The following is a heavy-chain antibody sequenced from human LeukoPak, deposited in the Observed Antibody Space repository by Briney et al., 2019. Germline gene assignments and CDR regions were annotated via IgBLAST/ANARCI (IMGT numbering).Heavy chain of an antibody. Sequence: GGSLRLSCTVSGIIFSNHGMSWVRQAPGKGLEWVSGISGSGAKTYYADSVKGRFSISRDNSKNTVYLQVNSLRGEDTAVYYCAKDIRGYSSGWPWFDYWGQGTLVTVSP. CDR2: ISGSGAKT. CDR3: AKDIRGYSSGWPWFDY. V-gene: IGHV3-23*01. J-gene: IGHJ4*02. D-gene: IGHD2-15*01. CDR1: GIIFSNHG.